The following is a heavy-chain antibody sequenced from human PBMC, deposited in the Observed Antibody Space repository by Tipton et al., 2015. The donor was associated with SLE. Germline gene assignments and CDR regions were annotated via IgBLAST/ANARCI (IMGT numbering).Heavy chain of an antibody. Sequence: QVQLVQSGGGVVQPGRSLRLSCAESGFTFSSYGMHWVRQAPGKGLEWVAVIWYDGSNKYYADSGKGRFTISRDNSKNTLYLQMNSLRAEDTAVYYCARVGYYDSSGDNYYYYMDVWGKGTTVTVSS. CDR1: GFTFSSYG. CDR3: ARVGYYDSSGDNYYYYMDV. CDR2: IWYDGSNK. V-gene: IGHV3-33*01. D-gene: IGHD3-22*01. J-gene: IGHJ6*03.